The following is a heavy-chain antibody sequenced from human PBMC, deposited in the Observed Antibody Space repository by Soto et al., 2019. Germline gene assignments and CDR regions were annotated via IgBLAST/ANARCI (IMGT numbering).Heavy chain of an antibody. CDR1: GFTFISYG. J-gene: IGHJ5*02. CDR2: ITTTGRNT. D-gene: IGHD6-13*01. V-gene: IGHV3-23*01. CDR3: ARGAAAAGTDWFDA. Sequence: HPWGSLRLSCAASGFTFISYGMTWVRQAPGKGLEWVSGITTTGRNTYYAESVKGRFTISKDNSKNVVYLQMNSLRAEDTAVYYCARGAAAAGTDWFDAWGQGTLVTVSS.